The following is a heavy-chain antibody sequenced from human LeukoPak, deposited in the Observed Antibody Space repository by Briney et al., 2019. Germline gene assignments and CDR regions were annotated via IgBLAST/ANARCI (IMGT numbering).Heavy chain of an antibody. CDR2: IYSGGTT. V-gene: IGHV3-66*01. J-gene: IGHJ4*02. Sequence: GGSLRLSCAASGFTVSTNYMTWVRQAPGKGLEWVSVIYSGGTTYYADSVKGRFSISRDNSKNTLYLQLNSLRAEDTAVYYCARYDYGRSGFDYWGQGTLVTVSS. D-gene: IGHD5-12*01. CDR3: ARYDYGRSGFDY. CDR1: GFTVSTNY.